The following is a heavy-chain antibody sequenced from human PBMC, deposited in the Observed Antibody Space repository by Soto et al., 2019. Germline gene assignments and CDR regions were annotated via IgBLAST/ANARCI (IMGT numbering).Heavy chain of an antibody. CDR3: ARHSIVVVPAAPDP. V-gene: IGHV5-10-1*01. D-gene: IGHD2-2*01. Sequence: GESLKISCKVSGYSFTNNWITWVRQMPGKGLEWMGRIDPSDSYTNYSPSFQGHVTISADKSISTAYLQWSSLKASDTAMYYCARHSIVVVPAAPDPWGQGTLVTVSS. J-gene: IGHJ5*02. CDR2: IDPSDSYT. CDR1: GYSFTNNW.